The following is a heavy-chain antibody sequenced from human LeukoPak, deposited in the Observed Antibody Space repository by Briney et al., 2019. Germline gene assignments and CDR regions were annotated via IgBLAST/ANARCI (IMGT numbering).Heavy chain of an antibody. D-gene: IGHD3-10*01. CDR3: ARSRTVRGAIINFHGPDH. Sequence: KTGESLKISCKGSGYSFSSYWIGWVRQIPGKGLEWMGIIYPGDSDTRYRPSFQGQVNFSADKSISTAYVQWSSLKASDTAMYYCARSRTVRGAIINFHGPDHWGQGTLVTVSS. CDR1: GYSFSSYW. CDR2: IYPGDSDT. V-gene: IGHV5-51*01. J-gene: IGHJ4*02.